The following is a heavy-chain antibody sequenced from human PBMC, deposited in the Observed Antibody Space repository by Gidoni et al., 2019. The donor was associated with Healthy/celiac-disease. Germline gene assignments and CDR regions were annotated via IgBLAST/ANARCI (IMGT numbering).Heavy chain of an antibody. CDR3: AKDLGVVVAANAFDI. Sequence: EVQLLESGGGLVQAGGSLRLTCAASGLTFSSYAMSWVRQAPGKGLEWVSAIRGSGGSTYYADSVKGRFTISRAKSKNTLYLQMNSLRAEDTAVYYCAKDLGVVVAANAFDIWGQGTMVTVSS. D-gene: IGHD2-15*01. CDR2: IRGSGGST. J-gene: IGHJ3*02. CDR1: GLTFSSYA. V-gene: IGHV3-23*01.